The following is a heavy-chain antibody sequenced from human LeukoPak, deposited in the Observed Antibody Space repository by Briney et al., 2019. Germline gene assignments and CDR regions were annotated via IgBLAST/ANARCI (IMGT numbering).Heavy chain of an antibody. CDR3: AREGYYYDSSGYSPFDY. CDR2: IRFTGSYI. J-gene: IGHJ4*02. CDR1: GFTFSHYS. V-gene: IGHV3-21*01. D-gene: IGHD3-22*01. Sequence: GGSLRLSCVASGFTFSHYSMNWVRQAPGKGLEWVSSIRFTGSYIYYADSVKGRFTISRDNAKNSLYLQMNSLRAEDTAVYYCAREGYYYDSSGYSPFDYWGQGTLVTVSS.